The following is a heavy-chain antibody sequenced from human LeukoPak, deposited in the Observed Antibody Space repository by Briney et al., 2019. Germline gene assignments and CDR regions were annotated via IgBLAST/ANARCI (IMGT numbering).Heavy chain of an antibody. CDR1: GDSVSNNP. CDR3: ARDRARDGFNI. Sequence: SPTLSLTFVISGDSVSNNPWNWVRQPPSGGLECLGSTYYDYKWYNHYAESVKSRISINPDTSKNQFSLQLNSMTPEDTAVYYCARDRARDGFNIWSQGTMVTVSS. J-gene: IGHJ3*02. D-gene: IGHD6-6*01. V-gene: IGHV6-1*01. CDR2: TYYDYKWYN.